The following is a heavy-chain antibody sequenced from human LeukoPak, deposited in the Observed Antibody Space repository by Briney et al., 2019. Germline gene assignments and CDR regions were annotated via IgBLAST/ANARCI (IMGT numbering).Heavy chain of an antibody. Sequence: SETLSLTCAVSGGSISNENWWSWVRQPPGKGLEWIGEIHHRGGTNYNPSLRSRVTISIDTSKNQFSLKLTSVTAADTAVYYCARERRGDVAAAGTGAFDYWGQGTLVTVSS. D-gene: IGHD6-13*01. CDR1: GGSISNENW. CDR2: IHHRGGT. CDR3: ARERRGDVAAAGTGAFDY. J-gene: IGHJ4*02. V-gene: IGHV4-4*02.